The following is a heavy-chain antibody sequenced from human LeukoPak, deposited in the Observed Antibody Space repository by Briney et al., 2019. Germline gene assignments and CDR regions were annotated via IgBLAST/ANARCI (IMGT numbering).Heavy chain of an antibody. V-gene: IGHV3-7*03. CDR1: GFIFNNYW. J-gene: IGHJ4*02. CDR2: IKQDGSEK. Sequence: PGGSLRLSCAASGFIFNNYWMNWVRQTPGKGLEWVANIKQDGSEKYYVDSVEGRFTISRDNAKNSLYLQMNSLRAEDTAVYYCARWIGGFDYWGQGALVTVS. CDR3: ARWIGGFDY. D-gene: IGHD3-10*01.